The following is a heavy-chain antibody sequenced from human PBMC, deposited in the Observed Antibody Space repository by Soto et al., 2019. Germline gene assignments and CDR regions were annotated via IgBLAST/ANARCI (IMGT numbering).Heavy chain of an antibody. CDR1: GGSFSGYY. Sequence: SETLSLTCAVYGGSFSGYYWSWIRQPPGKGLEWIGEINHSGRTNYNPSLKSRVTISVDTSKNQFSLKLSSVTAADTAVYYCARGLRRVTTTLFREPLYDYWGQGTLVTVSS. D-gene: IGHD4-17*01. CDR3: ARGLRRVTTTLFREPLYDY. V-gene: IGHV4-34*01. J-gene: IGHJ4*02. CDR2: INHSGRT.